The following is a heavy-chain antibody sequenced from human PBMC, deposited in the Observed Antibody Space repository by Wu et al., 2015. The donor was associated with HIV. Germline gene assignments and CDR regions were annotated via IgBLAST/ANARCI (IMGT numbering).Heavy chain of an antibody. J-gene: IGHJ5*02. D-gene: IGHD6-19*01. CDR3: ARDDSKAGPLDL. Sequence: QVHLVQSGAEVKKPGASVKVSCKASGYSFINYFIHWVRQAPGQGLEWVGIINPSGASTSYAQKVQGRVTITRDMSTTTVYMELNSLTSEDTAVYYCARDDSKAGPLDLWGQGTLITVSS. CDR2: INPSGAST. CDR1: GYSFINYF. V-gene: IGHV1-46*01.